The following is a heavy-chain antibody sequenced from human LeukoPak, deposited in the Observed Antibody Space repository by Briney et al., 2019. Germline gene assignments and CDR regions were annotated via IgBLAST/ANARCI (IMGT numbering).Heavy chain of an antibody. D-gene: IGHD4-23*01. CDR3: ARVHTVVTPFDS. V-gene: IGHV3-48*01. J-gene: IGHJ4*02. Sequence: PGGSLRLSCAASGFIFSSYSMKWVRQAPGKGLEWVSYISSPSSTIYYADSVKGRFTISRDNAKSSLYLQMNSLRAEDTAVYYCARVHTVVTPFDSWGQGTLVTVSS. CDR2: ISSPSSTI. CDR1: GFIFSSYS.